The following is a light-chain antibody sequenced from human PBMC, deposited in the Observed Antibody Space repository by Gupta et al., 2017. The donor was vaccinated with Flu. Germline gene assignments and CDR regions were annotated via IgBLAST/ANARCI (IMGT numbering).Light chain of an antibody. J-gene: IGLJ3*02. CDR3: VLYMGGGISV. Sequence: TVTLTCGLSSGSVSTNYYPTWYQQTPGQAPRTLIYSTNTRSSGVPDRFSGSILGNKAALTITGAQADDESDYYCVLYMGGGISVFGGGTKLTVL. V-gene: IGLV8-61*01. CDR2: STN. CDR1: SGSVSTNYY.